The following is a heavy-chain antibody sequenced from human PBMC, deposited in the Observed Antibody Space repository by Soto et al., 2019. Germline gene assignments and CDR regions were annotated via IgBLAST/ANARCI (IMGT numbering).Heavy chain of an antibody. CDR1: GGSFSGYY. J-gene: IGHJ6*03. CDR2: INHSGST. V-gene: IGHV4-34*01. Sequence: QVQLQQWGAGLLKPSETLFLTCAVYGGSFSGYYWSWIRQPPGKGLEWIGEINHSGSTNYNPSLKSRVTISVDTSKNQFSLKLSSVTAADTAVYYCARGRCSSTSCYAGGYYYYYMDVWGKGTTVTVSS. D-gene: IGHD2-2*01. CDR3: ARGRCSSTSCYAGGYYYYYMDV.